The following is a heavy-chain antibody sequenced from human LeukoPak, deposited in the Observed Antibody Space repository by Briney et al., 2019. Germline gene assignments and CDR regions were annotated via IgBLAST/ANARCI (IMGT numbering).Heavy chain of an antibody. CDR1: GFTFSTYW. CDR2: ISWGSGNT. CDR3: AKGPGAAVGKRYIQH. J-gene: IGHJ1*01. D-gene: IGHD6-13*01. V-gene: IGHV3-43D*03. Sequence: GGSLRLSCAASGFTFSTYWMHWVRQAPGKGLVWVSLISWGSGNTYYADSVKGRFTISRDNSKNSLSLQMNSLRAEDTALYYCAKGPGAAVGKRYIQHWGQGTLVTVSS.